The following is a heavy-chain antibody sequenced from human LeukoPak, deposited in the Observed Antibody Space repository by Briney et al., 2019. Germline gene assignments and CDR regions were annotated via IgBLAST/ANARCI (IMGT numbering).Heavy chain of an antibody. Sequence: SETLSLTCTVSGGSISSYYWSWIRQPPGKGLEWIGYIYYSGSTNYNPSLKSRVTISIDTSKNQFSLKLNSVTAADTAVYYCARDQYYYGSGSYGLDYWGQGTLVTVSS. CDR1: GGSISSYY. J-gene: IGHJ4*02. D-gene: IGHD3-10*01. V-gene: IGHV4-59*01. CDR3: ARDQYYYGSGSYGLDY. CDR2: IYYSGST.